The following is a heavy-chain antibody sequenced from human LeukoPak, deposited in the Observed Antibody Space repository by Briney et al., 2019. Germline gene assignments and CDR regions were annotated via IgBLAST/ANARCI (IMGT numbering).Heavy chain of an antibody. CDR2: IIGGGGST. V-gene: IGHV3-23*01. CDR3: AHGAMYQLDY. D-gene: IGHD2-2*01. Sequence: GGSLRLSCTASGFTFSSYEMNWVRQAPGKGLEWVSGIIGGGGSTYYADSVKGRFTISGDNSRNTLFLQMNSLRAEDTAVYYCAHGAMYQLDYWGQGTLVTVSS. J-gene: IGHJ4*02. CDR1: GFTFSSYE.